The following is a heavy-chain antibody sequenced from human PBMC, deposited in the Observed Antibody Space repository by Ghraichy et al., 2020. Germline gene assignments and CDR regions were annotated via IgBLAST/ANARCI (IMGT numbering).Heavy chain of an antibody. Sequence: ASVKVSCKASGYTFTDLYVHWLRQAPGQGFEWMGWIDPNSGGPNYAQKFQGRVTMTRDTSITTAYMELSSLTSDDTAVYYCARHKYDRQFDYWGQGTLVTVSS. D-gene: IGHD3-22*01. CDR3: ARHKYDRQFDY. V-gene: IGHV1-2*02. CDR2: IDPNSGGP. J-gene: IGHJ4*02. CDR1: GYTFTDLY.